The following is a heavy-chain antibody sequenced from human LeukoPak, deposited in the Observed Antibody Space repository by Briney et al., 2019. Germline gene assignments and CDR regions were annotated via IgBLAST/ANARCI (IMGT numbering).Heavy chain of an antibody. J-gene: IGHJ4*02. CDR3: ARVNINNWHSCDY. CDR1: GGSISSNNW. V-gene: IGHV4-4*02. D-gene: IGHD1-1*01. Sequence: SETLSLTCAVSGGSISSNNWWGWVRQPPGKGLEWIGEIYHSGSLNYNPSLKSRVTISVDKSRNHFSLNLSSVTAADTAVYYCARVNINNWHSCDYWGQGTLVTVSS. CDR2: IYHSGSL.